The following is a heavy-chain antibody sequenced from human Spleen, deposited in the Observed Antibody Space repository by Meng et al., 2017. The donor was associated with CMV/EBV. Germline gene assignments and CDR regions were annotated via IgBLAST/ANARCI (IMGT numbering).Heavy chain of an antibody. J-gene: IGHJ4*02. Sequence: GESLKISCAASGFTFNTYAMHWVRQAPGKGLEWVTFIRFDGSSKYYADSVKARFTISRDNSRNTLYLQMNSLKTEDTAVYYCVRGYNSFDSWGQGTLVTVSS. CDR3: VRGYNSFDS. D-gene: IGHD1-1*01. CDR2: IRFDGSSK. CDR1: GFTFNTYA. V-gene: IGHV3-30*02.